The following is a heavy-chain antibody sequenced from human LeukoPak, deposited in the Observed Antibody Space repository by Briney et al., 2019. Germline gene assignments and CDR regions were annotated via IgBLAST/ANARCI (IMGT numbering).Heavy chain of an antibody. Sequence: GGTLRLSCAASGFTFSSYGMSWVRQAPGKGLEWVSAISGSGGATYYANSVKGRFTISRDNSKNTLYLQMNSLRAEDTAVYYCAKEAADIVVVPAAMMDSWGQGTLVTVSS. D-gene: IGHD2-2*01. V-gene: IGHV3-23*01. CDR2: ISGSGGAT. CDR1: GFTFSSYG. CDR3: AKEAADIVVVPAAMMDS. J-gene: IGHJ5*01.